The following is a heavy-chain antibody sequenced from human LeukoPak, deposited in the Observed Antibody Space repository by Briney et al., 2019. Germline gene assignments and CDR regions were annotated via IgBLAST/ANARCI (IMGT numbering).Heavy chain of an antibody. CDR2: IYYSGST. CDR1: GGSISSSSYY. D-gene: IGHD3-10*01. V-gene: IGHV4-39*07. J-gene: IGHJ4*02. CDR3: ARDSITMVRGVLLPSFDY. Sequence: SETLSLTCTVSGGSISSSSYYWGWIRQPPGKGLEWIGSIYYSGSTYYNPSLKSRVTISVDTSKNQFSLKLSSVTAADTAVYYCARDSITMVRGVLLPSFDYWGQGTLVTVSS.